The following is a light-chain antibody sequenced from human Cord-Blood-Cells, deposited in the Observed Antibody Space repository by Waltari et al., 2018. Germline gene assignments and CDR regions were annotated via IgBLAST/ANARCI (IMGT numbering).Light chain of an antibody. J-gene: IGLJ3*02. Sequence: SALTQPASVSGSPGQSITISCTGTSSDVGGYHYVSWYQQHPGKAPKLMIYDVSNLPSGVSNRFSGSKSGNTASLTISGLQAEDEADYYCSSYTSSSTRVFGGGTKLTFL. CDR3: SSYTSSSTRV. V-gene: IGLV2-14*03. CDR1: SSDVGGYHY. CDR2: DVS.